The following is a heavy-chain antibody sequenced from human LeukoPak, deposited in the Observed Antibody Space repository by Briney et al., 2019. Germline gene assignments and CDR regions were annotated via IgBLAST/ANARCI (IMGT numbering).Heavy chain of an antibody. J-gene: IGHJ4*02. D-gene: IGHD2-15*01. CDR3: ARDGGGIDY. CDR2: IYHSGST. CDR1: GGSISSSSW. V-gene: IGHV4-4*02. Sequence: SGTLSLTCAVSGGSISSSSWWSWVRQPPGRGLEWIGQIYHSGSTNYNPSLKSRVTISLDKSSNQFSLKLSSVTAADTAVYYCARDGGGIDYWGQGTLVTVSS.